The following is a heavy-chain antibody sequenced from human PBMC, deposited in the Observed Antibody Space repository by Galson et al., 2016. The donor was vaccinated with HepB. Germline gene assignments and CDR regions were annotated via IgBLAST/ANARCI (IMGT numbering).Heavy chain of an antibody. J-gene: IGHJ4*02. CDR3: ARGGNFRSAIDY. CDR1: GYSISRGYY. D-gene: IGHD3-3*01. CDR2: IYQTGST. V-gene: IGHV4-38-2*02. Sequence: SETLSLTCNVSGYSISRGYYWGWIRQPPGKGLGYIGSIYQTGSTFYNPSLKSRVSLSVDTSKNLFSLRLSSVTAADTALYYCARGGNFRSAIDYWGQGTLVTVSS.